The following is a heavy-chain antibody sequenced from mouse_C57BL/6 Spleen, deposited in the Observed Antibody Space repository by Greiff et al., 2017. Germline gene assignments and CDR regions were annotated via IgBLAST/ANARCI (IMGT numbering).Heavy chain of an antibody. CDR1: GYTFTSYD. V-gene: IGHV1-85*01. CDR3: ARWYDGRFAY. CDR2: IYPRDGST. Sequence: VQLQQSGPELVKPGASVKLSCKASGYTFTSYDINWVKQRPGQGLEWIGWIYPRDGSTTYNEKFKGKATLTVDTSSSTAYMELHSLTSEDSAVYFCARWYDGRFAYWGQGTLVTVSA. D-gene: IGHD2-3*01. J-gene: IGHJ3*01.